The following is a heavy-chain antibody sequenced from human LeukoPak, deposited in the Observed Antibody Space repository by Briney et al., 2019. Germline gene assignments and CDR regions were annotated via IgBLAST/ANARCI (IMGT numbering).Heavy chain of an antibody. D-gene: IGHD1-26*01. V-gene: IGHV3-53*01. J-gene: IGHJ4*02. Sequence: GGSLRLSCAASGFTVSSNYMSWVRQAPGKGLEWVSVIYSGGSTYYADSVKGRFTISRDNAKNSLYLQMNSLRAEDTAVYYCALVGATTTAFDYWGQGTLVTVSS. CDR3: ALVGATTTAFDY. CDR1: GFTVSSNY. CDR2: IYSGGST.